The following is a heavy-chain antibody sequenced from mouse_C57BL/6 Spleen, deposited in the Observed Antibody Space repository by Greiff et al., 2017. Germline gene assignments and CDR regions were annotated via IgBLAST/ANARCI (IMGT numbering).Heavy chain of an antibody. J-gene: IGHJ1*01. D-gene: IGHD1-2*01. Sequence: QVQLQQSGPELVKPGASGKISCKASGYAFSSSWMNWVKQRPGKGIEWIGRIYRGDGDTNYNGKFKGKATLTADKSSIPVYMHLSRLTSDDSSVYFCARHYSWYFDGCGPGTTVTVSS. CDR1: GYAFSSSW. CDR3: ARHYSWYFDG. V-gene: IGHV1-82*01. CDR2: IYRGDGDT.